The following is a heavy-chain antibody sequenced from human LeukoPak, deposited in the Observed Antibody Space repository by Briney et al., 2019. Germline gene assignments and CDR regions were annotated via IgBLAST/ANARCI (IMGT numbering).Heavy chain of an antibody. CDR1: GGSISSYY. D-gene: IGHD3-22*01. CDR3: ATEGNSSGYYSH. J-gene: IGHJ4*02. V-gene: IGHV4-59*12. CDR2: IYYSGGA. Sequence: PSETLSLTCTVSGGSISSYYWSWIRQPPGKGLEWIGYIYYSGGANYNPSLKSRVTMSVDTSKNQFSLKLSSVTAADPAVYYCATEGNSSGYYSHWGQGTLVTVSS.